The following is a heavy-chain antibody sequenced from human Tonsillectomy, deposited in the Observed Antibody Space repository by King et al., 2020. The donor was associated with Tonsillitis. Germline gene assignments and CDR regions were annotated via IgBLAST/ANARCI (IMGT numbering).Heavy chain of an antibody. V-gene: IGHV3-21*01. CDR2: ISSSSSYI. CDR3: ARGTTTVTPLYYFDY. J-gene: IGHJ4*02. Sequence: VQLVESGGGLVNPGGSLRLSCAASGFTFISYNMNCVRQAPGEGLEWVSSISSSSSYINYADSMKGRFTISRDNAKNSLYLQMNSLRAEDTAGYYCARGTTTVTPLYYFDYWGQGTLVTVSS. D-gene: IGHD4-17*01. CDR1: GFTFISYN.